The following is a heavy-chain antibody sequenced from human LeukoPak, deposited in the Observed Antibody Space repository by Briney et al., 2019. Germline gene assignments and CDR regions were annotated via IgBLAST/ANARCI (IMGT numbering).Heavy chain of an antibody. Sequence: PSETLSLTCTVSGGSITSYYWSWIRQPPGKGLEWIGYISESGSTNSNPSLKSRVTISVDTSKNQFSLKLSSVTAADTAVYYCARVQMATLHFDYWGQGTPVTVSS. CDR2: ISESGST. V-gene: IGHV4-4*09. J-gene: IGHJ4*02. CDR1: GGSITSYY. D-gene: IGHD5-24*01. CDR3: ARVQMATLHFDY.